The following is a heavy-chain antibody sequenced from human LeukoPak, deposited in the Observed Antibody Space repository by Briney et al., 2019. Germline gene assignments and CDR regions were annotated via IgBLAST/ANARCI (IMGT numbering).Heavy chain of an antibody. CDR2: ASGSVGST. CDR1: GFTPTSDA. V-gene: IGHV3-23*01. J-gene: IGHJ6*02. CDR3: AKVRAYGDYVHLVGYYGMDV. D-gene: IGHD4-17*01. Sequence: GGSLRPSWAPAGFTPTSDAISWVRPAPEEGLGWVSAASGSVGSTYYADSVKRRFTIPRDNSKNTLDRTVNSQRAEDTAVYYCAKVRAYGDYVHLVGYYGMDVWGQGTTVTVSS.